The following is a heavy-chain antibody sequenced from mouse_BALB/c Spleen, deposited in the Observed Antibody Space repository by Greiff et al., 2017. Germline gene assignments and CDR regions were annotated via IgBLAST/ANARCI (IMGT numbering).Heavy chain of an antibody. CDR3: AREGDYLAWFAY. Sequence: VMLVESGAELAKPGASVKMSCKASGYTFTSYWMHWVKQRPGQGLEWIGYINPSTGYTEYNQKFKDKATLTADKSSSTAYMQLSSLTSEDSAVYYCAREGDYLAWFAYGGQGTLVTVSA. D-gene: IGHD2-4*01. CDR1: GYTFTSYW. V-gene: IGHV1-7*01. J-gene: IGHJ3*01. CDR2: INPSTGYT.